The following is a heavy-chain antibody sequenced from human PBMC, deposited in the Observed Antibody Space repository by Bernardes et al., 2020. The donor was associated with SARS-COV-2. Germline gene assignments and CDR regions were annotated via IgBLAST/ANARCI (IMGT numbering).Heavy chain of an antibody. D-gene: IGHD1-26*01. Sequence: GSLSLSCAASGFTVSSNRMSWFRQAPGKGLEWVSVIYSGGNTYYADSVKGRFTISRDNSKNTLHLQMNTLRVEDTAVYYCARERGPVGSTEGWGQGTPVTVSA. CDR3: ARERGPVGSTEG. CDR2: IYSGGNT. CDR1: GFTVSSNR. J-gene: IGHJ4*02. V-gene: IGHV3-53*01.